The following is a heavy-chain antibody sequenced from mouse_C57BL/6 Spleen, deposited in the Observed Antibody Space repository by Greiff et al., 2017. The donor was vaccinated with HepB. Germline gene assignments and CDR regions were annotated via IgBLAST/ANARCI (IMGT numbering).Heavy chain of an antibody. Sequence: QVQLQQPGAELVMPGASVKISCKASGYAFSSYWMNWVKQRPGKGLEWIGQIYPGDGDTNYNGKFKGKATLTADKSSSTAYMQLSSLTSEDSAVYFCARGDYGSSYGYFDVWGTGTTVTVSS. D-gene: IGHD1-1*01. J-gene: IGHJ1*03. CDR2: IYPGDGDT. CDR3: ARGDYGSSYGYFDV. V-gene: IGHV1-80*01. CDR1: GYAFSSYW.